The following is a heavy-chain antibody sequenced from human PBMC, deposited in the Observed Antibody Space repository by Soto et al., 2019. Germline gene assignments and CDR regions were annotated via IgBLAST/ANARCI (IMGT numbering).Heavy chain of an antibody. CDR1: GLSLSTTGVG. CDR3: VQSRCGGDCLQSYSSHSYYGLDV. V-gene: IGHV2-5*02. Sequence: QITLKESGPTLVKPTQTLTLTCTFSGLSLSTTGVGVGWIRQPPGKALEWLALIYWDDDKRYSPSLKSRLTITKDISKNQVVLTMTHMDPVDTATYYCVQSRCGGDCLQSYSSHSYYGLDVWGQGTTVTVSS. D-gene: IGHD2-21*02. J-gene: IGHJ6*02. CDR2: IYWDDDK.